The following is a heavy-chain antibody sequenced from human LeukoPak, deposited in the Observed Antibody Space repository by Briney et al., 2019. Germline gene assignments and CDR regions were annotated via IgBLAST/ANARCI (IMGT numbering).Heavy chain of an antibody. D-gene: IGHD1-1*01. CDR3: ARDWPGSTHHLAY. J-gene: IGHJ4*02. CDR2: IRYDGGNK. CDR1: GFTFSDYG. Sequence: GGSLRLSCAPSGFTFSDYGMHSVRQAPGEGLGWVACIRYDGGNKNYGDSVKGRFTISRDNSKNTLYLQMNSLRGEDTAIFYCARDWPGSTHHLAYWGQGTLVTVSS. V-gene: IGHV3-30*02.